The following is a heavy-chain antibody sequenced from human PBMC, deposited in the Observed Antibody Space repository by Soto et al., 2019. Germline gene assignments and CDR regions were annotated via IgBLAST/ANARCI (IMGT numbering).Heavy chain of an antibody. J-gene: IGHJ6*02. V-gene: IGHV4-30-2*05. CDR2: IYYSGST. CDR1: GCSISSGGYS. Sequence: PSETLSLTCAFSGCSISSGGYSLSWIRQPPGKGLEWIGYIYYSGSTYYNPSLKSRVTISVDTSKNQFSLKLTSVTAADTAVYYCARGPRAPPPHDYGMDVWGQGTTVTVSS. CDR3: ARGPRAPPPHDYGMDV.